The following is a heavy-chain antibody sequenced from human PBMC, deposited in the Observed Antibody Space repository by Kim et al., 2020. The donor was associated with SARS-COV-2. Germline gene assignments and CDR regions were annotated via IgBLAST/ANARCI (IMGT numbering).Heavy chain of an antibody. D-gene: IGHD3-10*01. V-gene: IGHV3-7*01. Sequence: GGSLRLSCAASGFTLNDYGLTWVRQAPGKGLEWVATITESGENEFYVDSVKGRFTISRDNAEKSLYLQLNSLRVEDTAVYYCAGAGAGDFDGWGQWTAV. CDR2: ITESGENE. CDR3: AGAGAGDFDG. J-gene: IGHJ6*01. CDR1: GFTLNDYG.